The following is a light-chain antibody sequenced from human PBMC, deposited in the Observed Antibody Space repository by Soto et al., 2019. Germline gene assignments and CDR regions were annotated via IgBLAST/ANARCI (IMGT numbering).Light chain of an antibody. CDR3: QQYGSPGP. V-gene: IGKV3-20*01. J-gene: IGKJ1*01. CDR2: DAS. CDR1: QSVSRN. Sequence: EIVLTQSPATLCLSPGERATLSCRASQSVSRNLAWYQQKPGQAPRLLIYDASNRATGIPDRFSGSGSGTDFTLTISRLEPEDFAVYYCQQYGSPGPFGQGTKVDIK.